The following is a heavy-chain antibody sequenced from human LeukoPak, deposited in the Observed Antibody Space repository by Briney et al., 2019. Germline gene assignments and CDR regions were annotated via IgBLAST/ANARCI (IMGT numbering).Heavy chain of an antibody. CDR2: IEQDGREK. D-gene: IGHD1-26*01. CDR1: AFTFRNSW. Sequence: GGSLKLSCVASAFTFRNSWMSWVRQVPGKGLEWVANIEQDGREKNYVESVKGRFTISRDNGKYSLYLEMNSLRAEDTAVYFCPRERQGSSYYDGKESFDYWGQGTLVTVSS. J-gene: IGHJ4*02. V-gene: IGHV3-7*01. CDR3: PRERQGSSYYDGKESFDY.